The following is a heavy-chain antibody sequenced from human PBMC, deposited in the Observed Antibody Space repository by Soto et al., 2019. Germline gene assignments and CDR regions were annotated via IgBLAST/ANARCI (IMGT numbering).Heavy chain of an antibody. CDR1: GGSISSGGYY. Sequence: PSETLSLTCTVSGGSISSGGYYWSWIRQHPGKGLEWIGYIYYSGSTYYNPSLKSRVTISVDTSKNQFSLKLSSVTAADTAVYYCAREGYYDFWSGYSAPSWFDPWGQGTLVTVSS. J-gene: IGHJ5*02. V-gene: IGHV4-31*03. CDR2: IYYSGST. D-gene: IGHD3-3*01. CDR3: AREGYYDFWSGYSAPSWFDP.